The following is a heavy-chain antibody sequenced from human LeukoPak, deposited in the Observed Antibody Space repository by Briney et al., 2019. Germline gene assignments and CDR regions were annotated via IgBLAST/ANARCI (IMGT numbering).Heavy chain of an antibody. CDR2: IYDSGNT. CDR1: GGSISSYY. CDR3: AKGRDGYSDFDY. Sequence: SETLSLTCTVSGGSISSYYWSWIRQPPGKGLEWVGYIYDSGNTNYNPSLKSRVTISVDTSKNQFSLKLSSVTAADTAVYYCAKGRDGYSDFDYWGQGTLVTVPS. J-gene: IGHJ4*02. V-gene: IGHV4-59*12. D-gene: IGHD5-24*01.